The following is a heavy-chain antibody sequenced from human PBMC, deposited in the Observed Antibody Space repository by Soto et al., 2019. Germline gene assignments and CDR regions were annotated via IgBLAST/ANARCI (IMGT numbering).Heavy chain of an antibody. D-gene: IGHD6-19*01. CDR2: IYYSGST. J-gene: IGHJ2*01. CDR1: GGSISSSSHY. Sequence: QLQLQESGPGLVKPSETLSLTCTVSGGSISSSSHYWGWIRQPPGKGLEWIGSIYYSGSTYYNPSLKSRVTISVDTSKNQFSLKLSSVTAADTAVYYCARAYSSGWSEGAGHFDLWGRGTLVTVSS. CDR3: ARAYSSGWSEGAGHFDL. V-gene: IGHV4-39*01.